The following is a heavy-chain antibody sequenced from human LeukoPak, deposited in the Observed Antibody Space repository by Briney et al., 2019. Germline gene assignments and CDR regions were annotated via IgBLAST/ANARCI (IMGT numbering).Heavy chain of an antibody. CDR3: ARFGTNRFDY. V-gene: IGHV3-21*01. D-gene: IGHD2-2*01. CDR2: ISSSSSYI. Sequence: GGSLRLSCAASGFTFSSYSMNWVRQAPGKGLEWVSSISSSSSYIYYADSVKGRLTISRDNAKNSLYLQMNSLRAEDTAVYYCARFGTNRFDYWGQGTLVTVSS. CDR1: GFTFSSYS. J-gene: IGHJ4*02.